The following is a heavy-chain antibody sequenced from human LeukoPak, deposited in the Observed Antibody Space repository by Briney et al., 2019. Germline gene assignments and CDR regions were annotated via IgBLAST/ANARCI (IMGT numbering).Heavy chain of an antibody. Sequence: SETLSLTCAVYGGSFSGYYWSWIRQPPGKGLEWIGEINHSGSTNYNPSLRSRVTISVDTSKNQFSLKLSSVTAADTAVYHCAREVLRSRYYYYMDVWGKGTTVTVSS. J-gene: IGHJ6*03. D-gene: IGHD3-10*01. CDR2: INHSGST. CDR1: GGSFSGYY. V-gene: IGHV4-34*01. CDR3: AREVLRSRYYYYMDV.